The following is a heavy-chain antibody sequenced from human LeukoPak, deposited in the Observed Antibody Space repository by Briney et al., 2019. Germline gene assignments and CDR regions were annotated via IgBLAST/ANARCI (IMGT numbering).Heavy chain of an antibody. V-gene: IGHV1-2*02. CDR3: ARDYYDSSGLIDY. D-gene: IGHD3-22*01. CDR1: GYTFTDYY. CDR2: INPNSGGT. J-gene: IGHJ4*02. Sequence: ASVKVSCTASGYTFTDYYMHWVRQAPGQGLEWMGWINPNSGGTNYAQKFQGRVTMTRDTSISTAYMELSRLRSDDTAVYYCARDYYDSSGLIDYWGQGTLVTVYS.